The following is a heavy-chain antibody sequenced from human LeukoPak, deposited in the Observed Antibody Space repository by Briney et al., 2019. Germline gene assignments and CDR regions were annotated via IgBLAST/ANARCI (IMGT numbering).Heavy chain of an antibody. CDR3: ATEGFRGVLFHI. V-gene: IGHV3-66*01. CDR2: LYSGGNT. CDR1: GFTFSSYS. Sequence: PGGSLRLSCAASGFTFSSYSMNWVRQAPGKGLEWVSVLYSGGNTYYADSVQGRFTISRDNSRNTLYLQMNSLRVEDTAVYYCATEGFRGVLFHIWGQGTVVTVSS. J-gene: IGHJ3*02. D-gene: IGHD3-10*01.